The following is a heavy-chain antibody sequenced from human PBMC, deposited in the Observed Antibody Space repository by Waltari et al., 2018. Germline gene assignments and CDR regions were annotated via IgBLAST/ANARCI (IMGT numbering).Heavy chain of an antibody. Sequence: QVQLQESGPGLVKPSETLSLTCAVSGGSFSSYWWSWIRQPPGKGLEWIGEINGNSGSTNYNPSLKSRVTISKDASKNQFSLKLNSGTAADTAVYYCARNVAAEDRFDVWGPGVLVTVSS. CDR3: ARNVAAEDRFDV. CDR2: INGNSGST. D-gene: IGHD6-13*01. CDR1: GGSFSSYW. J-gene: IGHJ5*02. V-gene: IGHV4-59*12.